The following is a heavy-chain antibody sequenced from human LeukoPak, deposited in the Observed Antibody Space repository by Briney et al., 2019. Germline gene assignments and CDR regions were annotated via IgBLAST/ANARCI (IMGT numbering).Heavy chain of an antibody. Sequence: ASVNVSCMAYGYTFTGYYIHWVRQAPGQGLEWMGWINPTSFGTKYEQKFQGRVTMTRDTSISTDYMELSDLRSDDTAVYYCARFRGSGWYSFDLWGQGTLVTVSS. D-gene: IGHD6-19*01. CDR1: GYTFTGYY. CDR3: ARFRGSGWYSFDL. J-gene: IGHJ5*02. V-gene: IGHV1-2*02. CDR2: INPTSFGT.